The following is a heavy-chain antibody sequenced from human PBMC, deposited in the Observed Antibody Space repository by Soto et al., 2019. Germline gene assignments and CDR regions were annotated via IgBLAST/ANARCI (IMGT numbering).Heavy chain of an antibody. Sequence: VASVKVSCKASGGTFSSYAISWVRQAPGQGLEWMGGIIPIFGTANYAQKFQGRVTITADESTSTAYMELSGLRSEDTAVYYCAALFTHCGGDCDYWGQGTLVTVS. CDR3: AALFTHCGGDCDY. CDR1: GGTFSSYA. V-gene: IGHV1-69*13. J-gene: IGHJ4*02. CDR2: IIPIFGTA. D-gene: IGHD2-21*01.